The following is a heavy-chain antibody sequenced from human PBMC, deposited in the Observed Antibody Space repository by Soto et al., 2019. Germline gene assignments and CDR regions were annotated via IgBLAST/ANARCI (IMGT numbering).Heavy chain of an antibody. Sequence: QVQLVESGGGVVQPGTSLRLSCATSGFDFSGHGMHWVRQAPGKGLEWVALIWSDGSKTNYADSVKGRFTISKDTPKNTLFLQMSSLGVEDTAVYYCARDLSYGSVRFDYGGQGTQVTVSS. CDR1: GFDFSGHG. V-gene: IGHV3-33*01. J-gene: IGHJ4*02. D-gene: IGHD3-10*01. CDR3: ARDLSYGSVRFDY. CDR2: IWSDGSKT.